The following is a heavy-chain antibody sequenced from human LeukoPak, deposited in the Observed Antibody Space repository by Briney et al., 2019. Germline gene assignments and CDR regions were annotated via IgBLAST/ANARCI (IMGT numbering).Heavy chain of an antibody. CDR2: NTGSGDST. J-gene: IGHJ6*03. Sequence: GGSLRLSCAASGFTFSNFAMRWVRQAPGKGLQWVSTNTGSGDSTYYTDSVKGRFTISRDNSKNTLYLQMNSLRAEDTAVYYCAKVGIAAAAPGYYYMDVWGKGTTVTVSS. V-gene: IGHV3-23*01. D-gene: IGHD6-13*01. CDR1: GFTFSNFA. CDR3: AKVGIAAAAPGYYYMDV.